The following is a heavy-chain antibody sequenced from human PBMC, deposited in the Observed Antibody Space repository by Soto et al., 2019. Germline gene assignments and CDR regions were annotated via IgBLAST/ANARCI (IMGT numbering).Heavy chain of an antibody. D-gene: IGHD1-20*01. V-gene: IGHV4-31*03. J-gene: IGHJ4*02. CDR1: GGSVTSGGYY. Sequence: SETLSLTCTVSGGSVTSGGYYWSWVRHHPGKGLEWVGHISYTGSTYYKPSLQGRVTISVDKPTNHFSLTLTSVTAADTAVYFFATGGVLTGMPLGLGNWGQRTLGTASS. CDR2: ISYTGST. CDR3: ATGGVLTGMPLGLGN.